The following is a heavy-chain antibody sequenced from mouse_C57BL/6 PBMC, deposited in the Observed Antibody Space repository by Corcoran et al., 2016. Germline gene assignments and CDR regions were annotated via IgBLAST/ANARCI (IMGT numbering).Heavy chain of an antibody. D-gene: IGHD1-1*01. CDR3: ERRGYYHGSSYDYDY. Sequence: EVQLQQSGPELVKPGASVKISCKASGYTFTDYYMNWVKQSHGKSLEWIGDINPNNGGTSYNQKFKGKATLTVDKSSSTASMELRSLTSKDSAVYYCERRGYYHGSSYDYDYWRQGNTLKVSS. J-gene: IGHJ2*01. CDR2: INPNNGGT. CDR1: GYTFTDYY. V-gene: IGHV1-26*01.